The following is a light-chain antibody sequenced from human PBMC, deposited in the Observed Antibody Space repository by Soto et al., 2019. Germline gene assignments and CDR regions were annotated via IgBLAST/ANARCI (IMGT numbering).Light chain of an antibody. CDR1: NSNIGSNT. J-gene: IGLJ3*02. CDR3: AAWDDNVNGPV. V-gene: IGLV1-44*01. CDR2: THD. Sequence: QSVLTQPPSASGTPGQRVTISCSGSNSNIGSNTVNWYQQLPGTAPKLLIHTHDQRPSGVPDRFSGSKSGTSASLAVSGLQSEEEAAYHCAAWDDNVNGPVFGGGTKLTVL.